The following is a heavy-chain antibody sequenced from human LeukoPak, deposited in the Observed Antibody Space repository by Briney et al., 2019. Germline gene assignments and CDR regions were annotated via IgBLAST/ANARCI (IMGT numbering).Heavy chain of an antibody. V-gene: IGHV3-30-3*01. CDR1: GFTFGSYA. Sequence: GGSLRLSCAASGFTFGSYAMHWVRQAPGEGLEWVAVISYDGTNIYYADSVKGRFTISRDNSKNTLYLQMNSLRAEDTAVYYCARESNMGDSYGQDYYYYGMDVWGQGTTVTVSS. CDR3: ARESNMGDSYGQDYYYYGMDV. D-gene: IGHD5-18*01. CDR2: ISYDGTNI. J-gene: IGHJ6*02.